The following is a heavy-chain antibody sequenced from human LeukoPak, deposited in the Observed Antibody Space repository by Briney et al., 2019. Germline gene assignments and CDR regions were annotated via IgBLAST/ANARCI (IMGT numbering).Heavy chain of an antibody. CDR2: ISSSGSTI. V-gene: IGHV3-48*03. CDR3: ARDHEYQLASPWGSTYYYYYGMDV. Sequence: GGSLRLSCAASGVTFSSYEMNWVRQAPRKGLEWVSYISSSGSTIYYADSVKGRCTISRDNAKNSLYLQMNSLRAEDTAVYYCARDHEYQLASPWGSTYYYYYGMDVWGQGTTVTVSS. J-gene: IGHJ6*02. D-gene: IGHD2-2*01. CDR1: GVTFSSYE.